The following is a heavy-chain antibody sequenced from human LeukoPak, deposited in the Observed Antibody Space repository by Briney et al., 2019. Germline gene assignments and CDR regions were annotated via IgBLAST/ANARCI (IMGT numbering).Heavy chain of an antibody. CDR2: IFNDRST. D-gene: IGHD4-17*01. Sequence: GPLSLPCAASGFPFRSNYMSWARKPPGRGLVWVSLIFNDRSTYYADSVKARFTISRDNSMATLYLQMNSLRVEDTAVYYCARDPGGDNAYWGQGTPVTVSS. CDR3: ARDPGGDNAY. V-gene: IGHV3-66*01. CDR1: GFPFRSNY. J-gene: IGHJ4*02.